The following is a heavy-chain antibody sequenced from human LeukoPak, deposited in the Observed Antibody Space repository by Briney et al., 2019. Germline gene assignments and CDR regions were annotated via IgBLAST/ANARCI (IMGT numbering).Heavy chain of an antibody. Sequence: GGSLRLSCAASGFSFSGYEMNWVRQAPGKGLEWVSYIRSSGSTTYYADSVKGRFTISRDNAKDSLYLQMNSLRAEDTAVYYCVRVGNSLNYFDCWGQGTLVTVSS. CDR2: IRSSGSTT. CDR1: GFSFSGYE. V-gene: IGHV3-48*03. J-gene: IGHJ4*02. CDR3: VRVGNSLNYFDC. D-gene: IGHD3-16*01.